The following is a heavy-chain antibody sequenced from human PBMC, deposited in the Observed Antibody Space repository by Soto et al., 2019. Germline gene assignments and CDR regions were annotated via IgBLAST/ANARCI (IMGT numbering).Heavy chain of an antibody. Sequence: QVQLVQSGAEVRKPGSSVKVSCEASGGSFISYIFTWVRQAPGQGLEWMGRSIPIQGRADYALKFQDRVTITADRSKQTVYMVLRSLRPEDTALYYCAKSLVFVDHAYMDVWGKGTTVTVSS. CDR1: GGSFISYI. J-gene: IGHJ6*03. D-gene: IGHD2-21*01. V-gene: IGHV1-69*02. CDR3: AKSLVFVDHAYMDV. CDR2: SIPIQGRA.